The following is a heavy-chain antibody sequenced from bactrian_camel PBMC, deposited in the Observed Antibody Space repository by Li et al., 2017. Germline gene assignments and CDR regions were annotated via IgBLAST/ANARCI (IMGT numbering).Heavy chain of an antibody. V-gene: IGHV3S28*01. D-gene: IGHD2*01. CDR1: GYVVSRYC. Sequence: QLVESGGGSVQAGGSLRLSCAASGYVVSRYCMGWFRQAPGKEREGVARIYAGGGTTYFADAVRGRFTISRDNAKNTLYLQMNSLKPEDTAMYYCASDPRHWYCSDGYQADFLYWGQGTQVTVS. CDR2: IYAGGGTT. J-gene: IGHJ6*01. CDR3: ASDPRHWYCSDGYQADFLY.